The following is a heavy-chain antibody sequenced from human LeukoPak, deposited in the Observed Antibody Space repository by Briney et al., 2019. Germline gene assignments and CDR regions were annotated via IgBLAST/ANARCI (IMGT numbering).Heavy chain of an antibody. CDR1: GYTFTTYA. Sequence: GASVKVSCKASGYTFTTYAMNWVRQAPGQGLEWMGCISTYNGNTHYAQKLQGRVNMTTDTSTSTAYMELRSLRSDDTAVYCCARLLWFGEEGFDYGGKGTLVTVSS. V-gene: IGHV1-18*01. D-gene: IGHD3-10*01. CDR2: ISTYNGNT. CDR3: ARLLWFGEEGFDY. J-gene: IGHJ4*02.